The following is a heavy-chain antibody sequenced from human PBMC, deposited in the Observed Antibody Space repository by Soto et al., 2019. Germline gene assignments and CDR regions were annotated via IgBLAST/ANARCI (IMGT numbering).Heavy chain of an antibody. CDR3: AREPTMVRGGAFDI. J-gene: IGHJ3*02. Sequence: SETLTLTCTVSGGSISSYYWSWVQRPPGKGLEWIGYIYYSGSTNYNPSLKSRVTISVDTSKNQFSLKLSSVTAADTAVYYCAREPTMVRGGAFDIWGQGTMVTVSS. CDR2: IYYSGST. D-gene: IGHD3-10*01. V-gene: IGHV4-59*01. CDR1: GGSISSYY.